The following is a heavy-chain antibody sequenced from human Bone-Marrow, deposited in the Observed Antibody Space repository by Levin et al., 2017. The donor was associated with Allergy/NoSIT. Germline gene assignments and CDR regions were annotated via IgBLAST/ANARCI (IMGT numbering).Heavy chain of an antibody. V-gene: IGHV1-46*02. CDR2: INPSAFGT. D-gene: IGHD3-10*01. CDR3: ARDPALTQRGRNYFED. CDR1: GYPFNTYY. J-gene: IGHJ4*02. Sequence: GESLKISCRASGYPFNTYYIHWVRQAPGQGLEWMGMINPSAFGTNYGQKFQGRVTMTKDTSTATVFMELSGLRSDDSAVYFCARDPALTQRGRNYFEDWGQGTLVTVSS.